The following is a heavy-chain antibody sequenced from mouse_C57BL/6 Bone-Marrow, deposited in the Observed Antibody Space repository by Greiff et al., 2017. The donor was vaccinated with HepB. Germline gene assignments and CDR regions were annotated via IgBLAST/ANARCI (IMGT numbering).Heavy chain of an antibody. CDR3: ARPRWLLHYAMDY. Sequence: EVKLQESGGDLVKPGGSLKLSCAASGFTFSSYGMSWVRQTPDKRLEWVATISSGGSYTYYPDSVKGRFTISRDNAKNTLYLQMSSLKSEDTAMYYCARPRWLLHYAMDYWGQGTSVTVSS. CDR2: ISSGGSYT. V-gene: IGHV5-6*01. D-gene: IGHD2-3*01. CDR1: GFTFSSYG. J-gene: IGHJ4*01.